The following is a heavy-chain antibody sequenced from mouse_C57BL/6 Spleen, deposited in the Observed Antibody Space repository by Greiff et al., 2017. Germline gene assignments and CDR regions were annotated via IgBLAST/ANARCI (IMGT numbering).Heavy chain of an antibody. Sequence: QVQLQQSGAELARPGASVKLSCKASGYTFTSYGISWVKQRTGQGLEWIGEIYPRSGNTYYNEKFKGKATLTADKSSSTAYMELRSLTSEDSAVYFCARDSNSAWFAYWGQGTLVTVSA. CDR2: IYPRSGNT. CDR1: GYTFTSYG. CDR3: ARDSNSAWFAY. D-gene: IGHD2-5*01. J-gene: IGHJ3*01. V-gene: IGHV1-81*01.